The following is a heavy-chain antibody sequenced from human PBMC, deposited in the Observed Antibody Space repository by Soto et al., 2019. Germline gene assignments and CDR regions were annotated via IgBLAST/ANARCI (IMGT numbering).Heavy chain of an antibody. V-gene: IGHV3-30*18. D-gene: IGHD2-2*01. Sequence: GGSLRLSCAASRFTFSSYDMHWVRQAPGKVLEWVAVISLDGSNKYYADSVKGRFTISRDNSKNTLYLQMNSLGAEDTAVYYCAKAEGYCTSTSCHSEGVTFNYWGQGA. CDR3: AKAEGYCTSTSCHSEGVTFNY. CDR1: RFTFSSYD. J-gene: IGHJ4*02. CDR2: ISLDGSNK.